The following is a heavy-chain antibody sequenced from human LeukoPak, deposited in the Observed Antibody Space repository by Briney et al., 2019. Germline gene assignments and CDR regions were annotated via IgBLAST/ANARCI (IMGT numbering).Heavy chain of an antibody. V-gene: IGHV4-4*07. J-gene: IGHJ4*02. CDR1: GGSISRYY. CDR3: ARDLTYYYGSGSVGAFDY. D-gene: IGHD3-10*01. CDR2: IYTSGST. Sequence: SETLSLTCTVSGGSISRYYWSWIRQPAGKGLEWIGRIYTSGSTNYNPSLKSRVTMSVDTSKNQFSLKLSSVTAADTAVHYCARDLTYYYGSGSVGAFDYWGQGTLVTVSS.